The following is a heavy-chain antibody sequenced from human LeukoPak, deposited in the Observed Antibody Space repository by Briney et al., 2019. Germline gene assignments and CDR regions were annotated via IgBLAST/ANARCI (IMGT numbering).Heavy chain of an antibody. V-gene: IGHV1-2*02. J-gene: IGHJ4*02. CDR3: ARPVRPDRNDVGVDY. Sequence: ASVKVSCKASGYIFTGYYLHWVRQAPGQGLEWMGWINPNSGGTNYAQKFQGRVTMTRDTSITTAYMELSRLRSDDTAVYYCARPVRPDRNDVGVDYWGQGTLVTVSS. CDR1: GYIFTGYY. CDR2: INPNSGGT. D-gene: IGHD1-1*01.